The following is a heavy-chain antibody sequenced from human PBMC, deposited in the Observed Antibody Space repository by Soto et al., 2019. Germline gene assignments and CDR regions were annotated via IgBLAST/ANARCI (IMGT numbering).Heavy chain of an antibody. CDR2: IYSSGST. D-gene: IGHD5-12*01. J-gene: IGHJ4*02. Sequence: TLSLTCTVSDGSVSSGSYYWTWMRQPPGKGLEWIGYIYSSGSTLYNPSLKSRVIISADTSMNQFSLKLSSVTAADTAVYYCARDSLALFDSWGQGTLVTVSS. V-gene: IGHV4-61*01. CDR3: ARDSLALFDS. CDR1: DGSVSSGSYY.